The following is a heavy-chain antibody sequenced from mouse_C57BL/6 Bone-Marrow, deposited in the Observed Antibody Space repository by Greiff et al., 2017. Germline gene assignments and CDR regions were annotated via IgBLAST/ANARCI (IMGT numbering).Heavy chain of an antibody. J-gene: IGHJ2*01. D-gene: IGHD1-1*01. CDR2: ISNGGGST. Sequence: DVMLVESGGGLVQPGGSLKLSCAASGFTFSDYYMYWVRQTPEKRLEWVAYISNGGGSTYYPDTVKGRFTISRDNAKNTLYLQMSRLKSEDTAMYYCARHNYYPYYFDYWGQGTTLTVSS. CDR3: ARHNYYPYYFDY. V-gene: IGHV5-12*01. CDR1: GFTFSDYY.